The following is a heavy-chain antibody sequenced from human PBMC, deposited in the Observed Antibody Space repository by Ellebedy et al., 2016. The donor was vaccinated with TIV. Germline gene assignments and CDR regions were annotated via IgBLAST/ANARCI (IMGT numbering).Heavy chain of an antibody. D-gene: IGHD3-9*01. CDR2: ISWNSGSI. V-gene: IGHV3-9*01. CDR3: ARDPTLLRYFDWLFYQIDY. J-gene: IGHJ4*02. CDR1: GFTFDDYA. Sequence: SLKISXAASGFTFDDYAMHWVRQAPGKGLEWVSGISWNSGSIGYADSVKGRFTISRDNSKNTLYLQMNSLRAEDTAVYYCARDPTLLRYFDWLFYQIDYWGQGTLVTVSS.